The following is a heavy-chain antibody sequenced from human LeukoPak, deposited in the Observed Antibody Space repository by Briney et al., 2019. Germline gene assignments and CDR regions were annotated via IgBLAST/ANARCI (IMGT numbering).Heavy chain of an antibody. CDR2: IYYSGST. D-gene: IGHD2-15*01. CDR3: ARPTAPYCSGGSCHNGAYYMAV. V-gene: IGHV4-39*01. Sequence: PSETQSLTCTVSGGSISSSSYYWGWIRQPPGKGLEWIGSIYYSGSTYYNPSLKSRVTISVDTSKNQFSLKLSSVTAADTAVYYCARPTAPYCSGGSCHNGAYYMAVWGKGTTVTVSS. J-gene: IGHJ6*03. CDR1: GGSISSSSYY.